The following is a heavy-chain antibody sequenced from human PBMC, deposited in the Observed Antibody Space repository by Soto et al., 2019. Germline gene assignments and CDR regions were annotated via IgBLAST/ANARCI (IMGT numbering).Heavy chain of an antibody. Sequence: SETLSLTCTVSGGSISSSSYYWGWIRQPPGKGLEWIGSIYYSGSTYYNPSLKSRVTISVDTSKNQFSLKLSSVTAADTAVYYCGRHAEWGGYSIWTYYYYYGMDVWGQGTTVTVSS. CDR3: GRHAEWGGYSIWTYYYYYGMDV. J-gene: IGHJ6*02. D-gene: IGHD3-3*01. CDR1: GGSISSSSYY. V-gene: IGHV4-39*01. CDR2: IYYSGST.